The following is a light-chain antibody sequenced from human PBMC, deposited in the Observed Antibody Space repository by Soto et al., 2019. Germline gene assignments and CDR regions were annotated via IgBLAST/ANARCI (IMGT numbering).Light chain of an antibody. Sequence: PGERATLSCGASQSVSSSYLAWYQQKPGLANRIIIYDAYSRATGIPDRFSGSGSGTDFTLTISRMEPEDFAVYYCKQYGSSHWKVGKWPKVAIK. V-gene: IGKV3D-20*01. CDR3: KQYGSSHWK. J-gene: IGKJ1*01. CDR1: QSVSSSY. CDR2: DAY.